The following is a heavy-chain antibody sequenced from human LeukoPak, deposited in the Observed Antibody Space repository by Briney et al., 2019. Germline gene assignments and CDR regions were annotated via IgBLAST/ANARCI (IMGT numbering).Heavy chain of an antibody. CDR3: ARVPTIGYCSSTSCFYFDY. V-gene: IGHV4-39*07. Sequence: SETLSLTCTVSGGSISSSSYYWGWIRQPPGKGLEWIGSIYYSGSTYYNPSLKSRVTISVDRSKNQFSLKLSSVTAADTAVYYCARVPTIGYCSSTSCFYFDYWGQGTLVTVSS. J-gene: IGHJ4*02. CDR2: IYYSGST. D-gene: IGHD2-2*01. CDR1: GGSISSSSYY.